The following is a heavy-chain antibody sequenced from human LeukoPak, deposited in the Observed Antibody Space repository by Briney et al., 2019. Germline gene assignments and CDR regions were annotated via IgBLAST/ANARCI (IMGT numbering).Heavy chain of an antibody. CDR2: ISGYSGST. J-gene: IGHJ4*02. Sequence: ASVKLSCKASGYSFSSHGLNWMRQAPAQGHEWMGWISGYSGSTNYAQTFQGRVTVTPDTSTNKVYMELGSMTSDDTAVYYCARDSDWQIDYWGQGTLVTVSS. D-gene: IGHD6-19*01. V-gene: IGHV1-18*01. CDR3: ARDSDWQIDY. CDR1: GYSFSSHG.